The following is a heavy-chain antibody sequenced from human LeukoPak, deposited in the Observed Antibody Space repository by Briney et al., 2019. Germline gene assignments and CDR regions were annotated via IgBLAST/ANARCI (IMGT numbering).Heavy chain of an antibody. Sequence: ASVKVSCKASGYTFTKYYIHWVRQAPGQGLEWMGIINPSAGSTNYAQKFQGRVTLTRDTSTSTVYMNVSNLRSEDTAVYYCARESLGSYKTVVIVARGHDAFDMWGQGTMVTVSS. D-gene: IGHD3-22*01. CDR1: GYTFTKYY. J-gene: IGHJ3*02. V-gene: IGHV1-46*01. CDR2: INPSAGST. CDR3: ARESLGSYKTVVIVARGHDAFDM.